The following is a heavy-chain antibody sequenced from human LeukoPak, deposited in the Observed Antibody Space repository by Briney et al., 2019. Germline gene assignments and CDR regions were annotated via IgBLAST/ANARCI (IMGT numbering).Heavy chain of an antibody. Sequence: SQTLSLTCAVSGGSISSGGYSWSWIRQHPGKGLEWIGYIYYSGSTYYNPSLKSRVTISVDTSKNQFSLKLSSVTAADTAVYYCAREHYDFWSGYFGLSNLSDAFDIWGQGTMVTVSS. CDR3: AREHYDFWSGYFGLSNLSDAFDI. V-gene: IGHV4-31*11. CDR2: IYYSGST. D-gene: IGHD3-3*01. CDR1: GGSISSGGYS. J-gene: IGHJ3*02.